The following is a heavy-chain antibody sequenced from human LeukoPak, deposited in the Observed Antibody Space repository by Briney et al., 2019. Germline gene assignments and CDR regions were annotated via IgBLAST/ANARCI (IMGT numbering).Heavy chain of an antibody. CDR1: GDSVSSGGYS. CDR2: IYYSGST. Sequence: SETLSLTCAVSGDSVSSGGYSWSWIRQPPGKGLEWIGHIYYSGSTYYNPSLKSRVNISIDTSKNQFSLKLSSVTAADTAVYYCARALKDAFDIWGQGTMVTVSS. J-gene: IGHJ3*02. CDR3: ARALKDAFDI. V-gene: IGHV4-30-4*07.